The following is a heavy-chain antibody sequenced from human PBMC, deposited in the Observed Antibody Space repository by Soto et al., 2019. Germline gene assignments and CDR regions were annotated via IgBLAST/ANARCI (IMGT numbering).Heavy chain of an antibody. Sequence: PSDTLSLTCDVSGYSMKTVYYWGWIRQHPGKGLEWIGSMYHSGRTYNNPSLKSRFTISIETSKYQLSLRMSSVTAADTALYYCVRDEGATLYXWGQGTRVTVSX. CDR3: VRDEGATLYX. CDR2: MYHSGRT. CDR1: GYSMKTVYY. D-gene: IGHD1-26*01. J-gene: IGHJ4*02. V-gene: IGHV4-38-2*02.